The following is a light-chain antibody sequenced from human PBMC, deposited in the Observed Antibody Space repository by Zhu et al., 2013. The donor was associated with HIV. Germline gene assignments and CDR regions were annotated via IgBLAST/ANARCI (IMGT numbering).Light chain of an antibody. V-gene: IGLV2-8*01. CDR1: SSDVGRYNY. Sequence: QSALTQPPSASGSPGQSVTISCTGTSSDVGRYNYVSWYQQHPGKAPKLMIYEVNKRPSGVPDRFSGSKSGNTASLTVSGLQAEDEADYYCSSYADSNNLVFGGGTKLTVL. J-gene: IGLJ2*01. CDR3: SSYADSNNLV. CDR2: EVN.